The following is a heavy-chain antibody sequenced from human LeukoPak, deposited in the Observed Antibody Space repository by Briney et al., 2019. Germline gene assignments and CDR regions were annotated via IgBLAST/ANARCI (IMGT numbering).Heavy chain of an antibody. J-gene: IGHJ6*03. Sequence: GGSLRLSCAASGFTFSSYSMNWVRQAPGKGLEWVSSISSSSSYIYYADSVKGRFTISRDNAKNSLYLQMNSLRAEDTAVYYCARAGEQWLVHGPYYYYYMDVWGKGTTVTVSS. CDR2: ISSSSSYI. D-gene: IGHD6-19*01. CDR3: ARAGEQWLVHGPYYYYYMDV. CDR1: GFTFSSYS. V-gene: IGHV3-21*01.